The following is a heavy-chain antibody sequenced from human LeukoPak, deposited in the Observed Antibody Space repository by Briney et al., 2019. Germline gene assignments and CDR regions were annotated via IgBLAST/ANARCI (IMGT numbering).Heavy chain of an antibody. J-gene: IGHJ4*02. D-gene: IGHD2/OR15-2a*01. CDR2: ISGSGGST. CDR3: AKSGYYFRAWYFDY. V-gene: IGHV3-23*01. CDR1: GFTFSSYA. Sequence: PGGSLRLSCAASGFTFSSYAMSWVRQAPGKGLEWVSAISGSGGSTYYADSVKGRFTISRDNSKNTLYLQMNSLRAEDTAVYYCAKSGYYFRAWYFDYWGQGTLVTVSP.